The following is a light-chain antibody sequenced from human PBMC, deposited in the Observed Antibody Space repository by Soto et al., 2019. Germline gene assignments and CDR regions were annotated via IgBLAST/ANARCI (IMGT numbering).Light chain of an antibody. V-gene: IGKV3-20*01. CDR3: LQYSSALYT. CDR2: GAS. J-gene: IGKJ2*01. CDR1: QSGSSNY. Sequence: EIVLKQSPGTLSLSPGERVTLSCSASQSGSSNYLAWDQHKPGQAPRLIIYGASARATGIPERFSGSGSGTDFTLTISRLEPDDFAVYYCLQYSSALYTFCQGTMREIK.